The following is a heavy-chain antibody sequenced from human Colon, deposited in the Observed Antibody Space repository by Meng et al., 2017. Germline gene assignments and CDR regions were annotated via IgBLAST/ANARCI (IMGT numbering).Heavy chain of an antibody. CDR1: GFTVSSYY. Sequence: GESLKISCAASGFTVSSYYMSWVRQAPGKGLEWVSVIYSGGSTYYADSVKGRFTISRDNSKNTLYLQMNSLRAEDTAMYYCARGASSGWTTYFDYWGQGTLVTVSS. J-gene: IGHJ4*02. V-gene: IGHV3-53*01. CDR3: ARGASSGWTTYFDY. CDR2: IYSGGST. D-gene: IGHD6-19*01.